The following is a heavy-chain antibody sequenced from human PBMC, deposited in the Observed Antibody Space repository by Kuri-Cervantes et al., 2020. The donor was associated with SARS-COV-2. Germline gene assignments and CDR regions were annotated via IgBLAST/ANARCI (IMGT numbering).Heavy chain of an antibody. CDR1: RFTFSSYA. D-gene: IGHD4-17*01. J-gene: IGHJ4*02. Sequence: LSLTCAASRFTFSSYAMHWVRQAPGKGLEWVAVISYDGSNKYYADSVKGRFTISRDNSKNTLYLQMNSLRAEDTAVYYCARGNDYGEDFDYWGQGTLVTVSS. CDR2: ISYDGSNK. V-gene: IGHV3-30-3*01. CDR3: ARGNDYGEDFDY.